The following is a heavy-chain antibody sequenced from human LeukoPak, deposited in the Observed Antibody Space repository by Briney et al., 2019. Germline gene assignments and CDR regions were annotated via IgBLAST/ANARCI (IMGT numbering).Heavy chain of an antibody. D-gene: IGHD3-10*01. CDR3: TIDRWFGELGTPQYYFDY. CDR2: IWYDGSNK. CDR1: GFTFSSYG. Sequence: GGSLRLSCAASGFTFSSYGMHWVRQAPGKGLEWVAVIWYDGSNKYYADSVKGRFTISRDNSKNTLYLQMNSLRAEDTAVYYCTIDRWFGELGTPQYYFDYWGQGTLVTVSS. J-gene: IGHJ4*02. V-gene: IGHV3-33*01.